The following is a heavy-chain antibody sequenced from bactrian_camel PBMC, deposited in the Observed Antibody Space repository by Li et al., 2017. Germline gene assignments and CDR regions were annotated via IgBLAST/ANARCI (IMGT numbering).Heavy chain of an antibody. Sequence: QLVESGGGSVQSGGSLRLSCAASDDTYSSYESYCMAWFRRRPGKEREGVAAIDADGTTNYADSVQGRFIISQDNGKRTLYLQMNSLKSEDTAMYYCAATGWYYNEHGFTFRVTHSSDYNYWGRGTQVTVS. CDR2: IDADGTT. D-gene: IGHD4*01. CDR3: AATGWYYNEHGFTFRVTHSSDYNY. J-gene: IGHJ4*01. V-gene: IGHV3S1*01. CDR1: DDTYSSYESYC.